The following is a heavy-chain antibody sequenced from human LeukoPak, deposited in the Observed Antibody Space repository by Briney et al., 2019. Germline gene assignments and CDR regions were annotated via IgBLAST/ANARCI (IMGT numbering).Heavy chain of an antibody. D-gene: IGHD2-15*01. J-gene: IGHJ5*02. CDR1: GGSISSDC. V-gene: IGHV4-59*01. CDR2: LYYSGST. CDR3: ARDRGYCSGGSCYRWFDP. Sequence: SETLSVTCTVSGGSISSDCWSWIRQPPGKGLGWIGYLYYSGSTNYNPSLKSRVTISVDTSKNQFSLKLSSVTAADTAVYYCARDRGYCSGGSCYRWFDPWGQGTLVTVSS.